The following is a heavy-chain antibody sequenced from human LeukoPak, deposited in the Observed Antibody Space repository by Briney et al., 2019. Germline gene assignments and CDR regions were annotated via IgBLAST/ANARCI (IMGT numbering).Heavy chain of an antibody. D-gene: IGHD4-23*01. J-gene: IGHJ4*02. CDR3: ARRAGGYSHPYDY. CDR2: IYSGGTT. V-gene: IGHV3-53*01. Sequence: GGSLRPSCAVSGFTVSGNYMSWVRQAPGKGLEWVSLIYSGGTTYYADSVKGRFTISRDNSKNTLYLQMNSLRAEDTAVYYCARRAGGYSHPYDYWGQGILVTVSS. CDR1: GFTVSGNY.